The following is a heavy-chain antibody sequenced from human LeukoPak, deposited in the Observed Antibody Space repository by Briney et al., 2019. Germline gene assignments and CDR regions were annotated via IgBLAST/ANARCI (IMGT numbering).Heavy chain of an antibody. CDR3: ARHSLSRQHIVVVTAVHWYFDL. D-gene: IGHD2-21*02. V-gene: IGHV4-34*01. CDR2: INHSGST. Sequence: SETLSLTCAVYGGSFSGYYWSWIRRPPGKGLEWIGEINHSGSTNYNPSLKSRVTILVDTSKNQFSLKLNSVTAADTAVYYCARHSLSRQHIVVVTAVHWYFDLWGRGTLVTVSS. J-gene: IGHJ2*01. CDR1: GGSFSGYY.